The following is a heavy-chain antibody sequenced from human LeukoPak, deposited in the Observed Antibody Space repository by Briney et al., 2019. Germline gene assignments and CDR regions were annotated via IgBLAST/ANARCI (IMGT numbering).Heavy chain of an antibody. D-gene: IGHD2-21*01. V-gene: IGHV3-23*01. J-gene: IGHJ6*02. CDR3: AKSGPVHRYYYYGMDV. Sequence: GESLKISCAASGFTFSSYAMSWVRQAPGKGLEWVSAISGSGGSTYYADSVKGRFTISRDNSKNTLYLQMNSLRAEDTAVYYCAKSGPVHRYYYYGMDVWGQGTTVTVSS. CDR2: ISGSGGST. CDR1: GFTFSSYA.